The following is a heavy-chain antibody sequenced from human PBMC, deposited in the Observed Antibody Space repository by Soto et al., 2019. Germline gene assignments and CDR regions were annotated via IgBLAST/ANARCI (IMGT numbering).Heavy chain of an antibody. V-gene: IGHV3-21*01. D-gene: IGHD3-10*01. CDR3: ARGFGTLVRGIIREYHGMDV. Sequence: EVQLVESGGGLVKPGGSLRLSCAASGFTFSSYSMNWVRQAPGKGLEWVSSISSSSSYIYYADSVKGRFTISRDNAKNSLYLQMNSLRAEDTAVYYCARGFGTLVRGIIREYHGMDVWGQGTTVAVSS. CDR1: GFTFSSYS. J-gene: IGHJ6*02. CDR2: ISSSSSYI.